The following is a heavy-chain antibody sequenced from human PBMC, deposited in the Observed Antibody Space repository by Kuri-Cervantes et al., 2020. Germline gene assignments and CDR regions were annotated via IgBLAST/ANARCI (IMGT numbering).Heavy chain of an antibody. V-gene: IGHV1-24*01. CDR3: ARVIRSWGGNYYCYGMDV. CDR2: FDPEDGET. CDR1: GYTLTELS. Sequence: ASVKVSCKVTGYTLTELSMHWVRQAPGKGLEWMGGFDPEDGETIYAQKFQCGVNMTEDTSTDTAYMELSSLRSEDTAVYYCARVIRSWGGNYYCYGMDVWGQGTTVTVSS. D-gene: IGHD7-27*01. J-gene: IGHJ6*02.